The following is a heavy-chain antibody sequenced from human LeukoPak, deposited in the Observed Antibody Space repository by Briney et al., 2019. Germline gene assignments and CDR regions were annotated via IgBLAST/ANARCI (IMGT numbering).Heavy chain of an antibody. D-gene: IGHD6-13*01. V-gene: IGHV4-34*01. J-gene: IGHJ4*02. Sequence: SENLSLTCAVYGGPFSGYYWSWIRQPPGKGLEWIGEINHSGSTNYNPSLKSRVTISVDTSKNQFSLKLSSVTAADTAVYYCARGGDSSSWLRPIDYWGQGTLVTVSS. CDR3: ARGGDSSSWLRPIDY. CDR1: GGPFSGYY. CDR2: INHSGST.